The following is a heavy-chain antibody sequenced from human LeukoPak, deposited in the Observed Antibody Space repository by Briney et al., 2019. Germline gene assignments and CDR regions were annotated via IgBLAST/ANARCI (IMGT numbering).Heavy chain of an antibody. Sequence: SETLSLTCTVSGDSISSYYWTSIRQPPGKGLEWIGDIYYSGSTNYNPSLKSRVTISVDTSKNQSPLKLSSVTAADTAVYYCARDLDYWGQGTLVTVSS. CDR3: ARDLDY. CDR1: GDSISSYY. J-gene: IGHJ4*02. V-gene: IGHV4-59*01. CDR2: IYYSGST.